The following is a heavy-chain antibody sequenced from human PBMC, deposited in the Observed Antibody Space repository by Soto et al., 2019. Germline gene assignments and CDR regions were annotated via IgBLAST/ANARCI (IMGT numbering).Heavy chain of an antibody. D-gene: IGHD3-22*01. CDR1: GGSISSYY. CDR2: IYYSGST. Sequence: PSETLSLTCTVSGGSISSYYWSWIRQPPGKGLEWIGYIYYSGSTNYNPSLKSRVTISVDTSKNQFSLKLSSVTAADTAAYYCARALTTYYYDSSGYYSPTTPDAFDIWGQGTMVTVSS. J-gene: IGHJ3*02. CDR3: ARALTTYYYDSSGYYSPTTPDAFDI. V-gene: IGHV4-59*01.